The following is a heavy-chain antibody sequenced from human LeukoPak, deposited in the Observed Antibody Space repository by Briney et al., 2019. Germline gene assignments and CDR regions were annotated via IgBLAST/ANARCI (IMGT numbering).Heavy chain of an antibody. V-gene: IGHV3-23*01. Sequence: GGSLRLSCAASGFTFSNYGMSWVRQAPGKGLEWVSSISGSGDSTYYADSVKGRFTISRDNSKNTLYLQMNSLRAEDTAVYYCAKGGTMVRGVPRFDPWGQGTLVTVSS. CDR1: GFTFSNYG. D-gene: IGHD3-10*01. J-gene: IGHJ5*02. CDR3: AKGGTMVRGVPRFDP. CDR2: ISGSGDST.